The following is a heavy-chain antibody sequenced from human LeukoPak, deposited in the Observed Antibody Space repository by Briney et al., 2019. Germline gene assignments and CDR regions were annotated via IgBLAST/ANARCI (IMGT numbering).Heavy chain of an antibody. CDR3: ARVGYSSGWYAHYYYYGMDV. D-gene: IGHD6-19*01. V-gene: IGHV4-34*01. Sequence: SETLSLTCAVYGGSFSGYYWSWIRQPPGKGLEWIGEIKHSGSTNYNPSLKSRVTISVDTSKNQFSLKLSSVTAADTAVYYCARVGYSSGWYAHYYYYGMDVWGQGTTVTVSS. CDR1: GGSFSGYY. CDR2: IKHSGST. J-gene: IGHJ6*02.